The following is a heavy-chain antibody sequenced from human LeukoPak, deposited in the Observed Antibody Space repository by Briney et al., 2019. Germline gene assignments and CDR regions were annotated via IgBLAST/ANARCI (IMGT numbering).Heavy chain of an antibody. J-gene: IGHJ4*02. Sequence: GASVKVSCKASGYTFTSYAMNWVRQAPGQGLEWMGWINTNTGNPTYAQGFTGRFVFSLDTSVSTAYLQISSLKAEDTAVYYCARARYSSGWYVPERLDRLDYWGQGTLVTVSS. CDR1: GYTFTSYA. CDR2: INTNTGNP. D-gene: IGHD6-19*01. CDR3: ARARYSSGWYVPERLDRLDY. V-gene: IGHV7-4-1*02.